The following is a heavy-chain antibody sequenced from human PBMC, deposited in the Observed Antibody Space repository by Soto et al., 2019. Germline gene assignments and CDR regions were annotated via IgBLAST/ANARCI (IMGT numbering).Heavy chain of an antibody. J-gene: IGHJ5*02. V-gene: IGHV4-4*07. CDR2: IYSSGTT. CDR3: ARGQRFSDWFDP. CDR1: GGSISGYY. D-gene: IGHD3-3*01. Sequence: PGETLSLTCTVSGGSISGYYWTWIRQAAGKGLEWIGRIYSSGTTKYNPSLKSRVTMSLDTSKNQFSLRLSSVTATDTAVYYCARGQRFSDWFDPWGPGTLVTVSS.